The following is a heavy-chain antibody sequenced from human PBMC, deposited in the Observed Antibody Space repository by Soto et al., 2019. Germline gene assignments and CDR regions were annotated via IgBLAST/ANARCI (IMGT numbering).Heavy chain of an antibody. CDR2: IYYSGRT. CDR3: ARDLGRAVAGGAGFDL. Sequence: SETLSLACAVSGGCVCPNYWSGIWQTTGEGLEWIGYIYYSGRTNYNPSIKSRVTISVDTSKNQSSLKLSSVTAADTAVYYCARDLGRAVAGGAGFDLWGQRTLVTVSP. CDR1: GGCVCPNY. V-gene: IGHV4-59*02. J-gene: IGHJ5*02. D-gene: IGHD6-19*01.